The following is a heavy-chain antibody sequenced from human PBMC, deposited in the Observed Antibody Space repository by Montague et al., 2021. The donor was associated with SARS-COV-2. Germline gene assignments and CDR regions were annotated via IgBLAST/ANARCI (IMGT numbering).Heavy chain of an antibody. CDR2: INHSGST. J-gene: IGHJ6*03. CDR3: ARARQDVVVPTLGIGAYYYYYYMDA. CDR1: GGSFSGYY. Sequence: SETLSPTCAVYGGSFSGYYWSWIRQPPGKGLEWIGEINHSGSTNYNPSLKSRVTISVDTSKNQFSLKLSSVTAADTAVYYCARARQDVVVPTLGIGAYYYYYYMDAWGQGTTVTVSS. D-gene: IGHD2-2*01. V-gene: IGHV4-34*01.